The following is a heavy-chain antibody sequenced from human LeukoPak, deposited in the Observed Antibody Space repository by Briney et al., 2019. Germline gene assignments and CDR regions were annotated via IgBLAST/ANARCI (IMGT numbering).Heavy chain of an antibody. V-gene: IGHV1-46*01. CDR3: ARALGGYGDSYWAFDI. D-gene: IGHD4-17*01. Sequence: ALVKVSCKASGYTFTSYYMHWVRQAPGQGLEWMGIINPSGGSTSYAQKFQGRVTMTRDTSTSTVYMELSSLRSEDTAVYYCARALGGYGDSYWAFDIWGQGTMVTVSS. CDR2: INPSGGST. CDR1: GYTFTSYY. J-gene: IGHJ3*02.